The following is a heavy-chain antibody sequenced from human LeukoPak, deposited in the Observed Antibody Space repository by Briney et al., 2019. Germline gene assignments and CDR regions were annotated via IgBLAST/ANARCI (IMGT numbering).Heavy chain of an antibody. J-gene: IGHJ4*02. V-gene: IGHV1-46*01. Sequence: ASVKVSCKASGYTFTSYYMHWVRQAPGQGLEWMGIINPSGGSTSYAQKFQGRVTMTRDTSTSTVYMELSSLRSEDTAVYYCVYSSSLYYFDYWGQGTLVTVSS. CDR2: INPSGGST. CDR1: GYTFTSYY. D-gene: IGHD6-6*01. CDR3: VYSSSLYYFDY.